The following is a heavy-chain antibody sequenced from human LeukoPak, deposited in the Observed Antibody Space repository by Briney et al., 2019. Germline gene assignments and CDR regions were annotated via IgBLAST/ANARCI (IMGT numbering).Heavy chain of an antibody. V-gene: IGHV3-21*01. D-gene: IGHD3-10*01. J-gene: IGHJ3*02. Sequence: PGGSLRLSCAASGFTFSSYSMNRVRQAPGKGLEWVSSISSSSSYIYYADSVKGRFTISRDNAKNSLYPQMNSLRAEDTAVYYCAREYGELLQNDAFDIWGQGTMVTVSS. CDR2: ISSSSSYI. CDR3: AREYGELLQNDAFDI. CDR1: GFTFSSYS.